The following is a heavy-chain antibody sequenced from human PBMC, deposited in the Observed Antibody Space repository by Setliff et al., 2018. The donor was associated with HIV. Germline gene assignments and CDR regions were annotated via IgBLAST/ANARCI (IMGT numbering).Heavy chain of an antibody. CDR3: AKTPLY. CDR1: GLIFSSYE. Sequence: PGGSLRLSCAASGLIFSSYEMNWVRQAPGKGLEWISFIGGTGADTYYADSVKGRFAISRDNSKNTLYLQMNSLRAEDTAVYYCAKTPLYWGQGTLVTVSS. CDR2: IGGTGADT. V-gene: IGHV3-23*01. J-gene: IGHJ4*02.